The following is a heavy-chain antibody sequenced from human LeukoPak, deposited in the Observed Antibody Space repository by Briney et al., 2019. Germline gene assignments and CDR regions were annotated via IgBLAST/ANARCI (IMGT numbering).Heavy chain of an antibody. CDR2: ITGSGAET. Sequence: GGSLRLSCAASGLTFSSYAMSWVRQAPGKGLEWVSSITGSGAETNSADAVKGRFTISRDNSKNTLYLQMNTLRAEDTAVYYCAKGPHIRTMWLFDSWGQGSPVTVSS. V-gene: IGHV3-23*01. J-gene: IGHJ4*02. D-gene: IGHD1-14*01. CDR1: GLTFSSYA. CDR3: AKGPHIRTMWLFDS.